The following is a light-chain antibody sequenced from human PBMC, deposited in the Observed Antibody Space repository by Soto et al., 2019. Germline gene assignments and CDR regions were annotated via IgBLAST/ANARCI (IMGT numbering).Light chain of an antibody. Sequence: QTVVTQEPSFSVSPGRTVTLTCGLSSDSVSTSHYASWYQQTPGQAPRTLIYSTNTRSSGVPDRFSGSILGNKAALTITGAQADDESDYYCVLYMGSGPWVFGGGTKLTVL. CDR3: VLYMGSGPWV. CDR1: SDSVSTSHY. J-gene: IGLJ3*02. CDR2: STN. V-gene: IGLV8-61*01.